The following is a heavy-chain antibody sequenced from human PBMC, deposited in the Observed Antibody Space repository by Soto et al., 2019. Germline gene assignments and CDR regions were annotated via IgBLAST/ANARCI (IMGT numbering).Heavy chain of an antibody. CDR2: IYYSGST. CDR1: GGSISSYY. Sequence: PSETLSLTCTVSGGSISSYYWSWIRQPPGKGLEWIGYIYYSGSTNYNPSLKSRVTISVDTSKNQFSLKLSSGTAADPAVYYCARLYYYGSGSYPFEYWGQGTLVTVSS. CDR3: ARLYYYGSGSYPFEY. V-gene: IGHV4-59*01. J-gene: IGHJ4*02. D-gene: IGHD3-10*01.